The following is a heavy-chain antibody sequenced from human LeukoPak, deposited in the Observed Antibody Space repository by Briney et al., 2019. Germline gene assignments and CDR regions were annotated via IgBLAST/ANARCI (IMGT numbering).Heavy chain of an antibody. D-gene: IGHD3-22*01. V-gene: IGHV3-23*01. CDR2: ISGSGGST. J-gene: IGHJ5*02. CDR3: AKEMNYYDSSGYYLGWFDP. Sequence: GGSLRLSCAASGFSFSSYAMSWVRQASGRGLEWVSGISGSGGSTYYADSVKGRFTISRDNSKNTLYLQMNSLRAEDTAVYYCAKEMNYYDSSGYYLGWFDPWGQGTLVTVSS. CDR1: GFSFSSYA.